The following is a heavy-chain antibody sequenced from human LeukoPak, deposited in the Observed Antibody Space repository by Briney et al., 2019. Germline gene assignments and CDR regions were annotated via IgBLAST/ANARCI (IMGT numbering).Heavy chain of an antibody. CDR1: GFTFSSYW. CDR2: ISGSGGST. V-gene: IGHV3-23*01. Sequence: TGGSLRLSCAASGFTFSSYWMSWVRQAPGKGLEWVSAISGSGGSTYYADSVRGRFTISRDNSKNTLYLQMNSLRAEDTAVYYCAKRLRLSGIDYWGQGTLVTVSS. J-gene: IGHJ4*02. CDR3: AKRLRLSGIDY. D-gene: IGHD2-2*01.